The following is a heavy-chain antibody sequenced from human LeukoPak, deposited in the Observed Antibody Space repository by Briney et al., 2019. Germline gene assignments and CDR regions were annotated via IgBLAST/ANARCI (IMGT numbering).Heavy chain of an antibody. V-gene: IGHV4-59*08. Sequence: SETLSLTCTVSGGSISSYYWSWIRQPPGKGLEWIGYIYYSGSTNYNPSLKSRVTISVDTSKNQFSLKLSSVTAADTAVYYCARLGGDGYNSVLLSLGYYYYGMDVGGQGTTVTVSS. CDR2: IYYSGST. J-gene: IGHJ6*02. D-gene: IGHD5-24*01. CDR1: GGSISSYY. CDR3: ARLGGDGYNSVLLSLGYYYYGMDV.